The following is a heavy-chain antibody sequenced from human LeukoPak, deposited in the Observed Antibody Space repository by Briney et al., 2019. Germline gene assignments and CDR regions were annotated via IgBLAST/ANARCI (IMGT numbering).Heavy chain of an antibody. CDR1: GGSISSYY. CDR2: IYTSGST. Sequence: TSSETLSLTCTVSGGSISSYYWSWIRQPAGKGLEWIGRIYTSGSTNYNPSLKSRVTMSVDTSKNQFPLKLSSVTAADTAVYYCASEGYFGNFDYWGQGTLVTVSS. V-gene: IGHV4-4*07. J-gene: IGHJ4*02. D-gene: IGHD3-9*01. CDR3: ASEGYFGNFDY.